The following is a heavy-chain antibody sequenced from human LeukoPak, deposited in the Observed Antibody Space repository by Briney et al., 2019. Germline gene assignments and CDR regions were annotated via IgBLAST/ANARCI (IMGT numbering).Heavy chain of an antibody. CDR1: GGSISSSSYY. CDR3: ARERYCSSTSCYREPFDY. V-gene: IGHV4-39*07. CDR2: IYHSGST. Sequence: PSETLSLTCTVSGGSISSSSYYWGWIRQPPGKRLEWIEYIYHSGSTYYNPSLKSRVTISVDRSKNQFSLKLSSVTAADTAVYYCARERYCSSTSCYREPFDYWGQGTLVTVSS. D-gene: IGHD2-2*02. J-gene: IGHJ4*02.